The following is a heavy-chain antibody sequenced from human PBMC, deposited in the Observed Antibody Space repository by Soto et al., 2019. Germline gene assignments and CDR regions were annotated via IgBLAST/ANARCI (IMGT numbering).Heavy chain of an antibody. CDR2: IWYDGSNK. Sequence: TGGSLRLSCAASGFTFSSYGMHWVRQAPGKGLEWVAVIWYDGSNKYYADSVKGRFTISRDNSKNTLYLQMNSLRAEDTAVYYCARGYCSSTSCSYYGMDVWGQGTTVTVSS. CDR3: ARGYCSSTSCSYYGMDV. V-gene: IGHV3-33*01. CDR1: GFTFSSYG. D-gene: IGHD2-2*01. J-gene: IGHJ6*02.